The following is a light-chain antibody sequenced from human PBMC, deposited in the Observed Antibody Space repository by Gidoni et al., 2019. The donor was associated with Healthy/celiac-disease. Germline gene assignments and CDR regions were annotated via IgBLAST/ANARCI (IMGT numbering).Light chain of an antibody. V-gene: IGKV3-15*01. CDR1: QSVSSN. Sequence: EIVMTQSPATLSVSPGERATLSCRASQSVSSNLAWYQQKPGQGPRLLSYGASTRATGIPARVSGSGSGTEFTLTISSLQSEDFEVYYCQQYNNWPLFGPXTKVDIK. J-gene: IGKJ3*01. CDR2: GAS. CDR3: QQYNNWPL.